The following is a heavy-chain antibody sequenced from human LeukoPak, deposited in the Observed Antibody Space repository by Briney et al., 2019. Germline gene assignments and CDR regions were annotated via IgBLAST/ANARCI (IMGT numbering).Heavy chain of an antibody. CDR1: GYTFTSYG. CDR2: ISAYNGNT. D-gene: IGHD3-9*01. J-gene: IGHJ4*02. CDR3: AREGVGGYFDWLTTRGLDY. Sequence: ASVKVSCKASGYTFTSYGISWVRQAPGQGLEWMGRISAYNGNTNYAQKLQGRVTMTTDTSTSTAYMELRSLRSDDTAVYYCAREGVGGYFDWLTTRGLDYWGQGTLVTVSS. V-gene: IGHV1-18*01.